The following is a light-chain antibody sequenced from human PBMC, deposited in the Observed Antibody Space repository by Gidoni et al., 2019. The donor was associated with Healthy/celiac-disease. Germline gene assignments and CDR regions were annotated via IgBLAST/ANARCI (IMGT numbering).Light chain of an antibody. Sequence: DIVMTQSPLSLPVTPGEPASISCRSSQSLLHSNGYNYLDWYLQKPGQSPQLLIYLGSNRASGVPDWFSGRGSGTDVTLKISRLEAEDVGVYYCMQALQTPLTFGGGTKVEIK. CDR3: MQALQTPLT. V-gene: IGKV2-28*01. CDR2: LGS. J-gene: IGKJ4*01. CDR1: QSLLHSNGYNY.